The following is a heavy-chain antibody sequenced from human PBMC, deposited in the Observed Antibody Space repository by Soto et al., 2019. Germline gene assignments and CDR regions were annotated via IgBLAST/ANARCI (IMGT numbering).Heavy chain of an antibody. CDR1: GITFSDAW. V-gene: IGHV3-15*01. J-gene: IGHJ4*02. CDR3: TTGRYTFGLDS. D-gene: IGHD3-16*01. Sequence: LRLSCAASGITFSDAWMTWVRQVPGKGLEWVGRVKSIADAGTTTYAAPVKGRFSISRDDSNSTLFLQMNSLKIEDTAVYYCTTGRYTFGLDSWGQGILVTVSS. CDR2: VKSIADAGTT.